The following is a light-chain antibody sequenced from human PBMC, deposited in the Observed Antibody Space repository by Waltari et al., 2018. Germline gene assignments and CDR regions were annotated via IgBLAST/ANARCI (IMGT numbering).Light chain of an antibody. J-gene: IGKJ1*01. CDR2: GAS. V-gene: IGKV3-20*01. CDR3: QLYGTSFLWT. CDR1: QTVNSNY. Sequence: ESVLTQSPDTLSLSPGERATLSCRASQTVNSNYLAWYQQKSGQAPRLLIYGASKRATGIPDRFSGSGSETAFTLTISRLEPEDFAVYYCQLYGTSFLWTFGQGT.